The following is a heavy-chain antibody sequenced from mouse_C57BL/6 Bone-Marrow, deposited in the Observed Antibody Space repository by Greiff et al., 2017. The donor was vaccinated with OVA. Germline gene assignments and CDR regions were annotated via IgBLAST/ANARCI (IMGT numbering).Heavy chain of an antibody. CDR2: IDPENGDT. J-gene: IGHJ3*01. V-gene: IGHV14-4*01. CDR1: GFNIKDDY. Sequence: VQLQQSGAELVRPGASVKLSCTASGFNIKDDYMHWVKQRPEQGLEWIGWIDPENGDTEYASKFQGKATITADTSSNTAYLQLSSLTSEDTAVYYCATYYSNTRFAYWGRGTLVTVTA. D-gene: IGHD2-5*01. CDR3: ATYYSNTRFAY.